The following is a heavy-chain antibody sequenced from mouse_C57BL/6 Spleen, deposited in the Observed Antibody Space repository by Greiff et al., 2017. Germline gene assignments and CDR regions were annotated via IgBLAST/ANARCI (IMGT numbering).Heavy chain of an antibody. V-gene: IGHV1-72*01. CDR1: GYTFTSYW. CDR2: IDPNSGGT. J-gene: IGHJ1*03. D-gene: IGHD1-1*01. CDR3: AGGTTPRYFDV. Sequence: VQLQQSGAELVKPGASVKLSCKASGYTFTSYWMHWVKQRPGRGLVWIGRIDPNSGGTKYNAKFKSKATLTVDKPYSTSFLKLSSLTSEDSAVYYCAGGTTPRYFDVWGTGTTVTVSS.